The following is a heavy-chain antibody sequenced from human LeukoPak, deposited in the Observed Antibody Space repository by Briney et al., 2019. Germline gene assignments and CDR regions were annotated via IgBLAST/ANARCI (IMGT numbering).Heavy chain of an antibody. CDR3: ARGGYYGSGNDFRFDP. J-gene: IGHJ5*02. Sequence: SETLSLTCTVSDGSMTNYYWSWIRQPAGKGLEWIGRIRTSGNNNYNPSLASRVTMSVDTSKNQFSLKLSSVTAADTAVYYCARGGYYGSGNDFRFDPWGQGTLVTVSS. CDR1: DGSMTNYY. D-gene: IGHD3-10*01. CDR2: IRTSGNN. V-gene: IGHV4-4*07.